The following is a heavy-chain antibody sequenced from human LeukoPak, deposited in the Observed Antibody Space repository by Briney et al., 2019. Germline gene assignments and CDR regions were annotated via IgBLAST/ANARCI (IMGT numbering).Heavy chain of an antibody. Sequence: PSETLSLTCAVYGGSFSGYYWSWIRQPPGKGLEWIGEINHSGSTNYNPSLKSRVTISVDTSKNQFSLKLSSVTAADTAVYYCARIGENYYDSSGSDYWGQGPPVTVSS. CDR1: GGSFSGYY. CDR3: ARIGENYYDSSGSDY. CDR2: INHSGST. D-gene: IGHD3-22*01. J-gene: IGHJ4*02. V-gene: IGHV4-34*01.